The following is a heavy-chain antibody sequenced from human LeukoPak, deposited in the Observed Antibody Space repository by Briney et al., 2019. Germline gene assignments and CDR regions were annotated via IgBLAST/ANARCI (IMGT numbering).Heavy chain of an antibody. J-gene: IGHJ4*02. CDR1: GFTFSSYG. Sequence: GGSLRLSCAASGFTFSSYGMHWVRQAPGKGLEWVAVIWYDGSNKYYADSVKGRFTISRDNSKNTLYLQMNSLRAEDTAVYYCAGHPQERRGVRGPFDYWGQGTLVTVSS. CDR3: AGHPQERRGVRGPFDY. V-gene: IGHV3-30*19. D-gene: IGHD3-10*01. CDR2: IWYDGSNK.